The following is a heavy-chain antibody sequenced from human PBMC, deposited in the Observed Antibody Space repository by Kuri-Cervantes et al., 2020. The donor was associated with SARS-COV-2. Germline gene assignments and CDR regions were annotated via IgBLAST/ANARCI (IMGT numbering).Heavy chain of an antibody. D-gene: IGHD6-6*01. Sequence: ASVKVSCKASGYTFVSFGISWVRQAPGQGLEWMGWVSPHTGKTSYAQKFQGRVTMTTDTTTTTAYMELRSLRSDDTAVYYCARVSKAARPSAWFDPWGQGTLVTVSS. CDR1: GYTFVSFG. CDR2: VSPHTGKT. CDR3: ARVSKAARPSAWFDP. J-gene: IGHJ5*02. V-gene: IGHV1-18*01.